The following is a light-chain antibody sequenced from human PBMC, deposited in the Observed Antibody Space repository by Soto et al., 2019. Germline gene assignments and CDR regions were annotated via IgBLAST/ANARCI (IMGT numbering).Light chain of an antibody. Sequence: VMTQSPSPLSVSPGERATLSCRASQTVGSDLAWYQLRPGQAPRLLIYGASTRATGIPARFSGSGSGTDFTLIISGLQSEDFALYYCQHYNNWPPWTFGHGSKVDI. CDR3: QHYNNWPPWT. CDR2: GAS. V-gene: IGKV3-15*01. J-gene: IGKJ1*01. CDR1: QTVGSD.